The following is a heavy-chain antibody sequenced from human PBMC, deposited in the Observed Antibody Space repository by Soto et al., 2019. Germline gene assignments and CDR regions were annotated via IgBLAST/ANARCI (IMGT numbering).Heavy chain of an antibody. CDR3: ASVGGYSYGFDY. D-gene: IGHD5-18*01. CDR1: GYTLTELS. V-gene: IGHV1-24*01. CDR2: FDPEDGET. J-gene: IGHJ4*02. Sequence: SVKVSCKVSGYTLTELSMHWVRQAPGKGLEWMGGFDPEDGETIYAQKFQGRVTMTEDTSTDTAYMELSSLRSEDTAVYYCASVGGYSYGFDYWGQGTLVTVSS.